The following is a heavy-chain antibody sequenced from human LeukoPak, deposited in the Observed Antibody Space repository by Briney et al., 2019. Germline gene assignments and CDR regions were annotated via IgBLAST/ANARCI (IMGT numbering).Heavy chain of an antibody. CDR2: IRYDGSNK. CDR1: GFTFSSYG. J-gene: IGHJ4*02. V-gene: IGHV3-30*02. CDR3: AKNIDRRPAAIDY. Sequence: PGGSLRLSCAASGFTFSSYGMHWVRQAPGKGLEWVAFIRYDGSNKYYADSVKGRFTISRDNSKNTPYLQMNSLRAEDTAVYYCAKNIDRRPAAIDYWGQGTLVTVSS. D-gene: IGHD2-2*01.